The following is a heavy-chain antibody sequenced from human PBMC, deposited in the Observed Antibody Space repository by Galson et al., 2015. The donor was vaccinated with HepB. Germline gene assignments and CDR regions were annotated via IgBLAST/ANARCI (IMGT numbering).Heavy chain of an antibody. J-gene: IGHJ4*02. D-gene: IGHD2-8*01. CDR2: IYYSGST. Sequence: LSLTCTVSGGSISSYYWSWIRQPPGKGLEWIGYIYYSGSTNYNPSLKSRVTISVDTSKNQFSLKLSSVTAADTAVYYCARGRGDSSIGVLYFDYWGQGTLVTVSS. CDR1: GGSISSYY. V-gene: IGHV4-59*01. CDR3: ARGRGDSSIGVLYFDY.